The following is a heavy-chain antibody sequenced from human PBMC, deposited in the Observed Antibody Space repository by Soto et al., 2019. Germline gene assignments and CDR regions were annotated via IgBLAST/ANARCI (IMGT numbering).Heavy chain of an antibody. CDR1: RDSISSSNW. V-gene: IGHV4-4*02. CDR2: IYQTGIT. CDR3: ARYSASGLYYYFALDV. D-gene: IGHD6-13*01. Sequence: ETMCRTWVVSRDSISSSNWWTCVRQPPGKGLEWIGDIYQTGITNSNPSLKSRVTMSIDKSKNQFSLKLTSVTAADTAVYYCARYSASGLYYYFALDVWGQGTTVTVSS. J-gene: IGHJ6*02.